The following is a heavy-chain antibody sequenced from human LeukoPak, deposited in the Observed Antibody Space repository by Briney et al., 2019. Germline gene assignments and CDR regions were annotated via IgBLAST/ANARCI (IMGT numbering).Heavy chain of an antibody. CDR1: GFSFDSYS. CDR3: AKGAHYYGSGSHRRGHYFEH. V-gene: IGHV3-21*01. D-gene: IGHD3-10*01. J-gene: IGHJ4*02. CDR2: ISSSSNYI. Sequence: GGSLRLSCAASGFSFDSYSMTWVRQAPGKGLEWVSSISSSSNYIYYADSVKGRFTISRDNAKNSLFLQMNSLRAEDTAVYYCAKGAHYYGSGSHRRGHYFEHWGQGTLITVSS.